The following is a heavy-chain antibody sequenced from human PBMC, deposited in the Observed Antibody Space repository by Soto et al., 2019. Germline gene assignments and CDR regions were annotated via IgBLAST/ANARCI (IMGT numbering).Heavy chain of an antibody. CDR3: ARYGGGSWDYYYYYMDV. CDR2: ISGSSGSI. J-gene: IGHJ6*03. V-gene: IGHV3-23*01. D-gene: IGHD2-15*01. CDR1: GFTFSSYA. Sequence: GESLKISCAASGFTFSSYAMSWVRQAPGKGLEWVSAISGSSGSIYYADSVKGRFTISRDNAKNTLYLQVNSLRAEDTAVYYCARYGGGSWDYYYYYMDVWGKGTTVTVSS.